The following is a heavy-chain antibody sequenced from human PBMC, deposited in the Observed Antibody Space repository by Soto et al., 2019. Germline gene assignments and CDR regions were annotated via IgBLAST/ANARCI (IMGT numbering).Heavy chain of an antibody. V-gene: IGHV3-30-3*01. D-gene: IGHD6-6*01. CDR3: ARVRYSSSFMSKESYYYYGMDV. CDR1: GFTFSSYA. CDR2: ISYDGSNK. J-gene: IGHJ6*02. Sequence: TGGSLRLSCAASGFTFSSYAMHWVRQAPGKGLEWVAVISYDGSNKYYADSVKGRFTISRDNSKNTLYLQMNSLRAEDTAVYYCARVRYSSSFMSKESYYYYGMDVWGQGTTVTVSS.